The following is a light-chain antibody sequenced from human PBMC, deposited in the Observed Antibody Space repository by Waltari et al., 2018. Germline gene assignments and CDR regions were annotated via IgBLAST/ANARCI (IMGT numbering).Light chain of an antibody. Sequence: QSVLTQAPSVSAAPGQKVTISCSGSTPNIGNHYVSWYQQFPGTAPKHLIYEDKRRPSGIPDRFSGSKSGASATLGITGLQTGDEANYYCGTWDSSLGIGVLGGGTRVTVL. J-gene: IGLJ3*02. CDR3: GTWDSSLGIGV. CDR1: TPNIGNHY. CDR2: EDK. V-gene: IGLV1-51*01.